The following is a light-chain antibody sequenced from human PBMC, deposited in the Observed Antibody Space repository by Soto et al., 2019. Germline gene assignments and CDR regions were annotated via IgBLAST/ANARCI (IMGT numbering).Light chain of an antibody. Sequence: DIQMTQSPSTLSASVGDRVTITCRASQSISSWLAWYQQKPGKAPKLLIYKASSLESGVPSRFSGSGSGTEFTLTISSLQPDDFATYYCQQYNSWVTFGGGTKVESK. J-gene: IGKJ4*01. V-gene: IGKV1-5*03. CDR2: KAS. CDR3: QQYNSWVT. CDR1: QSISSW.